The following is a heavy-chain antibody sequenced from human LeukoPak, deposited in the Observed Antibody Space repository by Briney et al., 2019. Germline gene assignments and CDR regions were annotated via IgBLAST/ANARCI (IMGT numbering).Heavy chain of an antibody. CDR2: IRYDGSNK. CDR1: GFTFSSYG. CDR3: AKDGPPDSSGYYFLNY. V-gene: IGHV3-30*02. D-gene: IGHD3-22*01. Sequence: GGSLRLSCAASGFTFSSYGMNWVRQAPGKGLEGVAFIRYDGSNKYYADSVKGRFTISRDNSKNTLYVQMNSLRDEDTAVYYCAKDGPPDSSGYYFLNYWGQGTLVTVSS. J-gene: IGHJ4*02.